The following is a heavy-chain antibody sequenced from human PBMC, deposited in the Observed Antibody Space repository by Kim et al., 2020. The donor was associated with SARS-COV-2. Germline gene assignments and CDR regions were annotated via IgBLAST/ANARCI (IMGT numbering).Heavy chain of an antibody. CDR3: ARGHLGITGTTKTYYYYYGMNV. CDR2: MNPNSGNT. V-gene: IGHV1-8*01. D-gene: IGHD1-7*01. Sequence: ASVKVSCKASGYTFTSYDINWVRQATGQGLEWMGWMNPNSGNTGYAQKFQGRVTMTRNTSISTAYMELSSLRSEDTAVYYCARGHLGITGTTKTYYYYYGMNVWGQGTTVTVSS. CDR1: GYTFTSYD. J-gene: IGHJ6*01.